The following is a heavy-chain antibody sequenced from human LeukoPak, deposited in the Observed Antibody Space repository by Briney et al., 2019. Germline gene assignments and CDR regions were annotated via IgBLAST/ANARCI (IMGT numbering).Heavy chain of an antibody. CDR2: ISGGDGHS. V-gene: IGHV3-23*01. D-gene: IGHD5-24*01. CDR1: GISFSTSG. J-gene: IGHJ4*02. Sequence: GGSLRLSCATSGISFSTSGFSWVRLAPGKGLEWVSGISGGDGHSYYADSVRGRFTITRDNSKKTVDLQMNSLRAEDTAIYFCAWGWLQPFNSWGQGTLVTVSS. CDR3: AWGWLQPFNS.